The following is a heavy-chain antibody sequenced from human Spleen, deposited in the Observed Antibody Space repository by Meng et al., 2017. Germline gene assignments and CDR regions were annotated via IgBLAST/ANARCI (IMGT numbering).Heavy chain of an antibody. V-gene: IGHV4-61*02. CDR3: ARVHLLRSLDY. CDR2: IYTRGGT. J-gene: IGHJ4*02. Sequence: SETLSLTCTITGDSISSGNYYWNWIRQPAGKGLEWIGRIYTRGGTNYNPSLKSRVTISVDTSKKQFSLKLTSVTAADTAMYYCARVHLLRSLDYWGQGMLVTVSS. D-gene: IGHD3-3*01. CDR1: GDSISSGNYY.